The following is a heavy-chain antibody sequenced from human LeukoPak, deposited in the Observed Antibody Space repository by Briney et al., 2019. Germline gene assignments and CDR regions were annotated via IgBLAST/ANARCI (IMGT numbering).Heavy chain of an antibody. D-gene: IGHD4-11*01. CDR2: IIPIFGTA. J-gene: IGHJ6*03. CDR3: ARGAHSNYIYYYYMDV. Sequence: SVKVSCKASGGTFSSYAISWVRQAPGQGLEWMGGIIPIFGTANYAQKFQGRVTITADESTSTAYMELSSLRSEDTAVYYCARGAHSNYIYYYYMDVWGKGTTVTVSS. V-gene: IGHV1-69*01. CDR1: GGTFSSYA.